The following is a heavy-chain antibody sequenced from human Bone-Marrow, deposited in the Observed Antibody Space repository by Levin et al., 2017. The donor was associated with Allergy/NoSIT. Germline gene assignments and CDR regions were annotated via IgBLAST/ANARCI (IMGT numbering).Heavy chain of an antibody. CDR2: IIPLLGLE. Sequence: GASVKVSCKASGGTHSSYPISWVRQAPGQGLEWMGRIIPLLGLEKYAQKFQGRVTITADRSAGTAYMELSSLRSEDTAVYYCARGGLPAYYFDYWGQGTLVTVSS. J-gene: IGHJ4*02. D-gene: IGHD2-21*02. CDR3: ARGGLPAYYFDY. CDR1: GGTHSSYP. V-gene: IGHV1-69*04.